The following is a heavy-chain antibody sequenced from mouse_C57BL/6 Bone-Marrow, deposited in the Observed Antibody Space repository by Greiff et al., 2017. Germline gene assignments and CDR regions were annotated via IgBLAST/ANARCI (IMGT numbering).Heavy chain of an antibody. V-gene: IGHV1-54*01. CDR2: INPGSGGT. CDR3: ARSKSWDSYFAY. D-gene: IGHD4-1*01. CDR1: GYAFTNYL. Sequence: QVQLQQSGAELVRPGTSVKVSCKASGYAFTNYLIEWVKQRPGQGLEWIGVINPGSGGTNYNEKFKGKATLTADKSSSTAYMQLSSLTSEDSAVYFCARSKSWDSYFAYWGQGTLVTVSA. J-gene: IGHJ3*01.